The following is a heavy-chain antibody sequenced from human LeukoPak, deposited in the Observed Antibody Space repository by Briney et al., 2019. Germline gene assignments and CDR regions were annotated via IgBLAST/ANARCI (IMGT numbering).Heavy chain of an antibody. CDR3: ARDPIVVVPAAGYYYYYYGMDV. V-gene: IGHV3-30*04. D-gene: IGHD2-2*01. J-gene: IGHJ6*04. Sequence: GRTLRLSCAASGFTFSSYAMHGVRQAPGKGLEWVAVISYDGSNKYYADSVKGRLTISRDNPKNTLYLQMNSLRAEDTAVYYCARDPIVVVPAAGYYYYYYGMDVWGKGATVTVSS. CDR2: ISYDGSNK. CDR1: GFTFSSYA.